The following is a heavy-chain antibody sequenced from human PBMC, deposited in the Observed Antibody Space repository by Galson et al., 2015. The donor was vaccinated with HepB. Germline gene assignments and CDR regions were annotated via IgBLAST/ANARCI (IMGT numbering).Heavy chain of an antibody. D-gene: IGHD1-26*01. CDR2: ISCDTGYI. CDR1: GFTFSSCD. V-gene: IGHV3-21*01. Sequence: SLRLSCAASGFTFSSCDINWVRQAPGRGLEWVSCISCDTGYISYADSVKGRFIISRDTAKNSLFLQMNSLRVEDTAVYYCAKSWELRRELDFWGQGTLVTVSS. J-gene: IGHJ4*02. CDR3: AKSWELRRELDF.